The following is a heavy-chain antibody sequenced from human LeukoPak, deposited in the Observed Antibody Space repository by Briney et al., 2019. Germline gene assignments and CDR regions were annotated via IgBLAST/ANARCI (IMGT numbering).Heavy chain of an antibody. CDR2: ISAHNGNT. Sequence: ASVKVSCKASGYRFTSYGIIWVRQAPGQGLEWMGGISAHNGNTNYGQKLQGRVTMTTDTSTSTAYMELRSLRFDDTAVYYCARGDDYGDYLSAFDIWGQGTMVTVSS. CDR3: ARGDDYGDYLSAFDI. J-gene: IGHJ3*02. CDR1: GYRFTSYG. D-gene: IGHD4-17*01. V-gene: IGHV1-18*04.